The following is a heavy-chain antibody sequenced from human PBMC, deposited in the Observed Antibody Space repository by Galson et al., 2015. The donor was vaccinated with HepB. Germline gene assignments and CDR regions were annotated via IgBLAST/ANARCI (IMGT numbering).Heavy chain of an antibody. Sequence: LTCTVSGASISSHSWIWIRQPAGKGLEWIGRIYNSGSTNYNPSLKSRVTMSADTSKNQFSLILSSVTAADTAVYYCARRRSGYGMDVWGQGTTVTVSS. D-gene: IGHD3-10*01. CDR1: GASISSHS. CDR3: ARRRSGYGMDV. V-gene: IGHV4-4*07. CDR2: IYNSGST. J-gene: IGHJ6*02.